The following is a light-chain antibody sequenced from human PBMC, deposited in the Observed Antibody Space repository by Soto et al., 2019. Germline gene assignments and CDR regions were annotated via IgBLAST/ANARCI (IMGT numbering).Light chain of an antibody. CDR1: QSVSNNY. CDR3: QQYGTFTWT. J-gene: IGKJ1*01. Sequence: EIVFTQFPGILFLSPGERATLSCVASQSVSNNYLAWSQQTPGQAPRLIIYGASNRATGIQDKFSGSGARTDFTLTISRLESEDFAVYYCQQYGTFTWTFGLGTKVDIK. V-gene: IGKV3-20*01. CDR2: GAS.